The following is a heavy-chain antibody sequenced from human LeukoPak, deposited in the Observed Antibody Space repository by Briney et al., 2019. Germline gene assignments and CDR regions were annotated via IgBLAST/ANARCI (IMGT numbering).Heavy chain of an antibody. CDR3: ARDLSRQSAAGGY. Sequence: APVKVSCKASGNTFTGQYMHWVRQAPGQGLEWMGWINPNSGGTNYAQKFQGRVTMTRDTSISTAYMELSRLKSDDTAIYYCARDLSRQSAAGGYWGQGTLVTVSS. J-gene: IGHJ4*02. CDR2: INPNSGGT. D-gene: IGHD6-13*01. V-gene: IGHV1-2*02. CDR1: GNTFTGQY.